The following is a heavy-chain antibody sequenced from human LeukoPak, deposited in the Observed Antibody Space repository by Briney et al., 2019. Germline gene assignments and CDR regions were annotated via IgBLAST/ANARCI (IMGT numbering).Heavy chain of an antibody. J-gene: IGHJ5*02. CDR3: AREYYDFWSRYFRLFDP. V-gene: IGHV4-4*07. CDR1: GGSISSYY. D-gene: IGHD3-3*01. Sequence: SETLSLTCTVSGGSISSYYWSWIRQPAGKGLEWIGRIYTSGSTNYNPSLKSRVTMSVDTSKNQFSLKLSSVTAADTAVYYCAREYYDFWSRYFRLFDPWGQGTLVTVSS. CDR2: IYTSGST.